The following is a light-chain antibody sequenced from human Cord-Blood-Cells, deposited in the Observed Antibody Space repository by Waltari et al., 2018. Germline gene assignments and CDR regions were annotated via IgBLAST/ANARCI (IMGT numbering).Light chain of an antibody. CDR1: QSISSG. V-gene: IGKV1-5*03. CDR3: QQYNSYTWT. CDR2: KAS. J-gene: IGKJ1*01. Sequence: DIQMTQSPSTLSASVGDRVTITCRASQSISSGLAWYQQKPGKAPKHLIYKASSLESGGPSRFSCSGSGTEFTLTISSLQPDYFATYYCQQYNSYTWTFGQGTKVEIK.